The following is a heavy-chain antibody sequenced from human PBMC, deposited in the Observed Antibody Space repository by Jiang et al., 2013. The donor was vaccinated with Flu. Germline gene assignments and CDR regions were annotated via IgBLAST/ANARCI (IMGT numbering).Heavy chain of an antibody. Sequence: GVVQPGGSLRLSCAASGFTFDDYAMHWVRQAPGKGLEWVSLISGDGGSTYYADSVKGRFTISRDNSKNSLYLQMNSLRTEDTALYYCAKDMGRYNSSWYYFDYWGQGTLVTVSS. CDR2: ISGDGGST. CDR1: GFTFDDYA. CDR3: AKDMGRYNSSWYYFDY. D-gene: IGHD6-13*01. V-gene: IGHV3-43*02. J-gene: IGHJ4*02.